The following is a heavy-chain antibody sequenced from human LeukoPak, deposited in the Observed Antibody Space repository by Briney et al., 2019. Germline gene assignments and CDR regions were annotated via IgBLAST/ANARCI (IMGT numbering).Heavy chain of an antibody. Sequence: PGGSLRLSCAASGFTFSSYGMHWVRQAPGKGLEWVSFIRYDGTIKYYADSVKGRFTISRDNSKNTMYLQMNSLRAEDTAVYYCAKGRRYSYGYIDYWGQGTLVTVSS. CDR2: IRYDGTIK. CDR1: GFTFSSYG. CDR3: AKGRRYSYGYIDY. V-gene: IGHV3-30*02. J-gene: IGHJ4*02. D-gene: IGHD5-18*01.